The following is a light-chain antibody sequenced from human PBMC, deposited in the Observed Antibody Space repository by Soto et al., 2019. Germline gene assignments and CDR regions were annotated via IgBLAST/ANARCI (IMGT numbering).Light chain of an antibody. CDR3: SSYTSSSPHSVV. J-gene: IGLJ2*01. V-gene: IGLV2-14*01. CDR1: SSDVGGYNY. CDR2: DVS. Sequence: QSALTQPASVSGSPGQSITISCTGTSSDVGGYNYVSWYQQHPGKAPKLMIYDVSNRPSGVSNRFSGSKSGNTASLTISGLQAADEADYYCSSYTSSSPHSVVFGGGTKLTVL.